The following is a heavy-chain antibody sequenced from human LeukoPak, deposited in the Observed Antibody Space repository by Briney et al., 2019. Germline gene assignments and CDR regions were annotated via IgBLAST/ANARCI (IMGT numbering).Heavy chain of an antibody. D-gene: IGHD2-2*01. CDR1: GGSVSSSTYD. J-gene: IGHJ4*02. V-gene: IGHV4-39*01. CDR3: VRRVLSFSRPSNFDY. CDR2: IYYSGTT. Sequence: SETLPLTCSVSGGSVSSSTYDWGWLRPPPGKGLEWIGNIYYSGTTYYNPSLKSRVTISIDTSKKQFSLKLTSVTAADTAVYYCVRRVLSFSRPSNFDYWGQGILVTLSS.